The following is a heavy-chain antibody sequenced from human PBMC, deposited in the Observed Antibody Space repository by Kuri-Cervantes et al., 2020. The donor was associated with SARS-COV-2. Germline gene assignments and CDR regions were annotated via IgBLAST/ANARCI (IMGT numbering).Heavy chain of an antibody. J-gene: IGHJ6*03. D-gene: IGHD6-13*01. CDR2: ISYDGSKK. CDR3: AAALISSSRAYYMDV. V-gene: IGHV3-30-3*01. Sequence: GESLKISCAASGFTFSSYAMHWVRQAPGKVLEWVAVISYDGSKKYYADSVNGRFTISRDNSKNTLYLQMNSLRAEDTAVYYSAAALISSSRAYYMDVWGRGTTVTVSS. CDR1: GFTFSSYA.